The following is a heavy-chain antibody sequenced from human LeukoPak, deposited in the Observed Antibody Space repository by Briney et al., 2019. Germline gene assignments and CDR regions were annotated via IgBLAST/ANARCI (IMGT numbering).Heavy chain of an antibody. J-gene: IGHJ4*02. CDR2: ISYGGST. CDR1: GGSISSNSNY. D-gene: IGHD2-21*01. V-gene: IGHV4-39*01. CDR3: ARQALWFFDH. Sequence: SETLSLTCTVSGGSISSNSNYWAWIRQPPGRGLEWIGSISYGGSTYYSPSLESRVTISVDTSKNQFSLRLSSVTAADTAVYYCARQALWFFDHGGQGTLVTVSS.